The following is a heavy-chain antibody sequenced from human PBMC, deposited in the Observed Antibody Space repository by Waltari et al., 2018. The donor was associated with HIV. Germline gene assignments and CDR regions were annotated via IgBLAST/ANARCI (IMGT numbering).Heavy chain of an antibody. Sequence: QVQLQQWGAGLLKPSETLSLTCGVYGGSLSSYYWSWIRQSPGKGLEWIGEISHSGSSNYNPSLKSRVTMSVDTSKNQFSLRLNSVTAADTAVYYCARELGYYDATGYYYYFHGMDVWGQGTTVTVSS. J-gene: IGHJ6*02. D-gene: IGHD3-22*01. CDR1: GGSLSSYY. V-gene: IGHV4-34*01. CDR2: ISHSGSS. CDR3: ARELGYYDATGYYYYFHGMDV.